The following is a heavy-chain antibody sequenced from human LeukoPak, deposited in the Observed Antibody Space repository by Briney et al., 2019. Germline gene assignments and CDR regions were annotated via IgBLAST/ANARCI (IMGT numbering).Heavy chain of an antibody. CDR2: IYYSGST. J-gene: IGHJ5*02. V-gene: IGHV4-4*02. CDR3: ARHGHIAAAGKGWFDP. CDR1: GGSISSSNW. Sequence: SGTLSLTCAVSGGSISSSNWWSWVRQPPGKGLEWIGSIYYSGSTYYNPSLKSRVTISVDTSKNQFSLKLSSVTAADTAVYYCARHGHIAAAGKGWFDPWGQGTLVTVSS. D-gene: IGHD6-13*01.